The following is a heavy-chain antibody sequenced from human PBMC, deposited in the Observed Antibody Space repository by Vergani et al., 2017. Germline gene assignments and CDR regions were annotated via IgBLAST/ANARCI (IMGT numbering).Heavy chain of an antibody. CDR1: GYIFSNFW. CDR2: ISPGDSEV. V-gene: IGHV5-51*01. D-gene: IGHD3-10*01. Sequence: EKQLVQSGSETKKPGEYLKISCQAFGYIFSNFWIGWVRQRPGRGLEWMGFISPGDSEVKSNPTFRGQVIFSVDTSVNTAYLQWRSLQASDTATDFCASGGDGSENGGALQLWGQGTNITVSA. J-gene: IGHJ3*01. CDR3: ASGGDGSENGGALQL.